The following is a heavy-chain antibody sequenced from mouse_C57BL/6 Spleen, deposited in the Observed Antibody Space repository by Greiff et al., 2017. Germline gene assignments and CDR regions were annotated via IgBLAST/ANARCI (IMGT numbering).Heavy chain of an antibody. V-gene: IGHV5-9*01. Sequence: EVMLVESGGGLVKPGGSLKLSCAASGFTFSSYSMSWVRQTPEKRLEWVATISGGGGNTYYPDSVRGRFTISRDNAKNTLYLQMSSLRSEDTALYYGAKHGDYYYSSSYFDYWGQGTTLTVSS. CDR3: AKHGDYYYSSSYFDY. CDR2: ISGGGGNT. J-gene: IGHJ2*01. CDR1: GFTFSSYS. D-gene: IGHD1-1*01.